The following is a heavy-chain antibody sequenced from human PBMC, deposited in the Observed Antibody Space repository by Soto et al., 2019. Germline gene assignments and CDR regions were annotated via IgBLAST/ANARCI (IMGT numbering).Heavy chain of an antibody. Sequence: PGGSLRLSCAASGFTFSSYAMSWVRQAPGKGLEWVSAISGSGGSTYYADSVKGRLTISRDNSKNTLYLQMNSLRAEDTAVYYCAKDSWNPDAFDIWGQGTMVTVSS. CDR3: AKDSWNPDAFDI. J-gene: IGHJ3*02. D-gene: IGHD1-1*01. V-gene: IGHV3-23*01. CDR1: GFTFSSYA. CDR2: ISGSGGST.